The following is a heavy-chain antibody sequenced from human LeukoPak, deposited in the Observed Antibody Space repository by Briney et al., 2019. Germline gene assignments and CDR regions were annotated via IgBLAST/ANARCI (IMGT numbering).Heavy chain of an antibody. CDR3: ARGRDEFGDYGFTS. V-gene: IGHV4-59*01. CDR2: IYDSGST. J-gene: IGHJ5*02. Sequence: SETLSLTCTVSGDSITSNYWSWIRQPPGKGLEWIGYIYDSGSTKYNPSLKSRVTISVDTSKNQFSLKLTSVTAADTAVYYCARGRDEFGDYGFTSWGQGTLVTVSS. D-gene: IGHD4-17*01. CDR1: GDSITSNY.